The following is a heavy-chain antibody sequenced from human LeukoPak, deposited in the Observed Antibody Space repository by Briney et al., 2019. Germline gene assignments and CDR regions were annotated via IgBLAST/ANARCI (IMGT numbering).Heavy chain of an antibody. V-gene: IGHV4-59*12. CDR2: IYYSGST. CDR1: GGSISSYY. Sequence: SETLSLTCTVSGGSISSYYWSWIRQPPGKGLEWIGSIYYSGSTYYNPSLKSRVTISVDTSKNQFSLKLSSVTAADTAVYYCARDAVAVASFDYWGQGTLVTVSS. CDR3: ARDAVAVASFDY. D-gene: IGHD6-19*01. J-gene: IGHJ4*02.